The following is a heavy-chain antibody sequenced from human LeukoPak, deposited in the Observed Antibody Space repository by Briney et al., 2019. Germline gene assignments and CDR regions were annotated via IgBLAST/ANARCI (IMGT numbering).Heavy chain of an antibody. CDR3: ARGVAVAGPFDY. CDR1: GGSISSYY. D-gene: IGHD6-19*01. Sequence: SETLSLTCAVSGGSISSYYWSWIRQPPGKGLEWIGYLYHSGSTNYNPSLKSRVTISVDTSKNQFSLKLSSVTAADTAAYYCARGVAVAGPFDYWGQGTLVTVSS. CDR2: LYHSGST. V-gene: IGHV4-59*01. J-gene: IGHJ4*02.